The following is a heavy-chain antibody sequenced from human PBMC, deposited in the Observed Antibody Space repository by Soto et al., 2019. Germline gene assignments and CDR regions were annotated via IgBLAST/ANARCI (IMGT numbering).Heavy chain of an antibody. J-gene: IGHJ4*02. V-gene: IGHV1-69*04. CDR2: IIPILGIA. D-gene: IGHD2-15*01. CDR3: ARDLLGYCSGGSCYQYYFDY. CDR1: GGTFSSYT. Sequence: GASVKVSCKASGGTFSSYTISWVRQAPGQGLEWMGRIIPILGIANYAQKFQGRVTITADKSTSTAYMELSSLRSEDTAVYYCARDLLGYCSGGSCYQYYFDYWGQGTLVTVSS.